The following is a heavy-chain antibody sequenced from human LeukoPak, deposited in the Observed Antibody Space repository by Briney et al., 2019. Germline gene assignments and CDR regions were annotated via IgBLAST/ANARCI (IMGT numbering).Heavy chain of an antibody. V-gene: IGHV1-46*01. CDR3: ARGHKQWLSYYYYMDV. Sequence: ASVKVSCKAFGYTVTSNYMHWVRQAPGQGPEWMGVISPSGGSTTYAQKFQGRVTLTRDMSTSTDYLELSSLRSEDTAVYYCARGHKQWLSYYYYMDVWGKGTTVTISS. CDR1: GYTVTSNY. J-gene: IGHJ6*03. D-gene: IGHD6-19*01. CDR2: ISPSGGST.